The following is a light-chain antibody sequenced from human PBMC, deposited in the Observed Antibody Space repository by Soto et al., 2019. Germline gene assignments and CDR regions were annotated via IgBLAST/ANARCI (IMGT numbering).Light chain of an antibody. J-gene: IGLJ1*01. CDR1: SSDVGSYNV. V-gene: IGLV2-23*01. CDR2: EGS. CDR3: CSYADSSTYV. Sequence: QAVVTQPASVSGSPGQSITISCTGTSSDVGSYNVVSWYQQHPGKAPKLMIYEGSKRPSGVSNRFSGSKSGNTASLTISGLQAEDEADYYCCSYADSSTYVFGTGTKLTVL.